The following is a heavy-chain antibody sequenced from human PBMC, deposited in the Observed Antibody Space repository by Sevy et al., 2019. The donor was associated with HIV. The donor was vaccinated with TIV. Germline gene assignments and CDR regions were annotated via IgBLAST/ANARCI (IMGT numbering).Heavy chain of an antibody. CDR1: GYIFTSYD. CDR2: MNPNTDNT. V-gene: IGHV1-8*01. CDR3: ARSGDSSGLKTYFDY. J-gene: IGHJ4*02. Sequence: ASVKVSCKASGYIFTSYDINWVRQATGQGLEWMGWMNPNTDNTGYAQRFQGRVTMTRNTSISTAYMVLSSLRSEDTAVYYCARSGDSSGLKTYFDYWGQGTLVTVSS. D-gene: IGHD3-22*01.